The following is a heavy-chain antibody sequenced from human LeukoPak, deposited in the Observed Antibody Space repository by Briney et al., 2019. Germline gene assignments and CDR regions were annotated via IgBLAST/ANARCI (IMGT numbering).Heavy chain of an antibody. J-gene: IGHJ5*02. CDR3: ARGGQLWSLIDP. Sequence: PSETLSLTCAVYGGSFSGYYWSWIRQPPGKGLEWIGEINHSGSTNYNPSLKSRVTISVDTSKNQFSLKLSSVTAADTAVYYCARGGQLWSLIDPWGQGTLVTVSS. CDR1: GGSFSGYY. D-gene: IGHD5-18*01. V-gene: IGHV4-34*01. CDR2: INHSGST.